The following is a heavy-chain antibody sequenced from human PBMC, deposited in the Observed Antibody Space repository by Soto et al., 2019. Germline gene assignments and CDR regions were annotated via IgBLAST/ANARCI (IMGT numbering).Heavy chain of an antibody. Sequence: PSETLSLTCTVSGGSISNHYWSWIRQPPGKGLEWIGYIYYSGSTNYNPSLKSRVTISIDTSKNQFSLKLSSVTAADTAVYYCANSPLGIPAAMSWFDPWGQGSLVTVSS. CDR1: GGSISNHY. CDR3: ANSPLGIPAAMSWFDP. D-gene: IGHD2-2*01. V-gene: IGHV4-59*11. J-gene: IGHJ5*02. CDR2: IYYSGST.